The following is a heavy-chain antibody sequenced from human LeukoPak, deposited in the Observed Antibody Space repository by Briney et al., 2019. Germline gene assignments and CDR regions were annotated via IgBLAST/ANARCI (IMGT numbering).Heavy chain of an antibody. D-gene: IGHD3-3*01. Sequence: PSETLSLTCAVYAVSFSGHYWSWIRQPPGKGLEWIGDITHSGYTNYNPSLKSRVTISVDTSRNHFSLKLTSVTAADTAVYYCARGDGLWSGYYSEWGQGTLVTVSS. J-gene: IGHJ4*02. V-gene: IGHV4-34*01. CDR3: ARGDGLWSGYYSE. CDR2: ITHSGYT. CDR1: AVSFSGHY.